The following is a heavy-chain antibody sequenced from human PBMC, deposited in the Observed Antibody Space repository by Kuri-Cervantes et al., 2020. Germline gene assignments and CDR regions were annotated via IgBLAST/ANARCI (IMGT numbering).Heavy chain of an antibody. D-gene: IGHD5-12*01. J-gene: IGHJ4*02. Sequence: LSLTCTVSGGSISSGGYYWSWIRQHPGKGLEWVSYISSSGSTIYYADSVKGRFTISRDNAKNSLYLQMNSLRAEDTAVYYCARATGYTFDYWGQGTLVTVSS. CDR1: GGSISSGGYY. CDR3: ARATGYTFDY. CDR2: ISSSGSTI. V-gene: IGHV3-11*04.